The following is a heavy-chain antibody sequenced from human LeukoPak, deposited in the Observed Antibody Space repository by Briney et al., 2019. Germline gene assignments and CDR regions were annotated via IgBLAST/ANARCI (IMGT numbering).Heavy chain of an antibody. V-gene: IGHV3-23*01. CDR2: ITDSGTST. CDR3: AKGESIFEY. D-gene: IGHD3-10*01. J-gene: IGHJ4*02. CDR1: GFSFSSYA. Sequence: GGSLRLSCAASGFSFSSYAVSWVRQAPGKGLEWVSAITDSGTSTYYADSVKGRFTISREDSKNTLYLQMNSLRAEDTAVYYCAKGESIFEYWGQGTLVTVSS.